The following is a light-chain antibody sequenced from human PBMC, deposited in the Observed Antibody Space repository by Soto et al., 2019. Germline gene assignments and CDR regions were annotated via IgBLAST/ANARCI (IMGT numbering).Light chain of an antibody. Sequence: EIVLTQSPAILSVSPGERATLSCRASQSISRSFAWYQQKPGQAPRLLISDASTRATGIPARFSGSGSGTEFTLTISSLQSEDFALYYCHQYNSWPPGTFGQGTKVEIK. CDR3: HQYNSWPPGT. CDR1: QSISRS. J-gene: IGKJ2*01. CDR2: DAS. V-gene: IGKV3-15*01.